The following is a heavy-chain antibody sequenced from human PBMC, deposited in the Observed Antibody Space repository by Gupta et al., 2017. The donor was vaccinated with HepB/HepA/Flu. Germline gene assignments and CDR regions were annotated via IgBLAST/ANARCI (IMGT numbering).Heavy chain of an antibody. CDR2: IGGDVRT. D-gene: IGHD3-3*01. V-gene: IGHV3-23*01. CDR1: GFSFGSNA. J-gene: IGHJ6*03. CDR3: AKDLYFWRAIDV. Sequence: VQLLESGGGLLQPGGSLRISCAASGFSFGSNAMSWVRQAPGKGLEWVSGIGGDVRTHYADSVKGRFTIARDNSKNMLYLQMNSLRAEDTAVYYCAKDLYFWRAIDVWGKGTTGTVSS.